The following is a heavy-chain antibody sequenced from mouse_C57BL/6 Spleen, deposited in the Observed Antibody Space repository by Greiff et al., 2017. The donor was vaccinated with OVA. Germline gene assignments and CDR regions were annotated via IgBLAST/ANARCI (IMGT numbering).Heavy chain of an antibody. D-gene: IGHD2-3*01. CDR1: GYAFTNYN. J-gene: IGHJ4*01. Sequence: EVKLQQSGPELVKPGASVKISCKASGYAFTNYNMNWVKQSNGKSLEWIGVINPNDGTTSYNQKFKGKATMTVDQSSSTADMQLNSLTSEDSAVYYCASSDGAAMDYWGQGTSVTVSS. CDR3: ASSDGAAMDY. CDR2: INPNDGTT. V-gene: IGHV1-39*01.